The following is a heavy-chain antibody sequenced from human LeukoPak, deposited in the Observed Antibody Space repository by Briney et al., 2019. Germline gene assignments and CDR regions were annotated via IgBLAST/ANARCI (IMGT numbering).Heavy chain of an antibody. Sequence: GASVKVSCKASGYTFTSYGISWVRQAPGQGLEWMGWISAYNGDTNYAQKLQGRVTMTTDTSTSTAYMELRSLRSDDTAVYYCARDSYDSSGYYPAHWGQGTLVTVSS. V-gene: IGHV1-18*01. CDR2: ISAYNGDT. CDR3: ARDSYDSSGYYPAH. J-gene: IGHJ4*02. CDR1: GYTFTSYG. D-gene: IGHD3-22*01.